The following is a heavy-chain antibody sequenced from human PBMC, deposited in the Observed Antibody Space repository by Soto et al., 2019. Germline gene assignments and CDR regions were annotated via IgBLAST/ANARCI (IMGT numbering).Heavy chain of an antibody. CDR3: ARVPSYLPEDY. D-gene: IGHD3-16*01. Sequence: QVQLVQSGGEVKEPGASVRVSCKASGYTFTDYGFTWVRQAPGQGLEGMGWISAYNGDTKYAQKFQGRVTLTTDSSTNTAYMQLRSMISDDAAVYYCARVPSYLPEDYWGQGTLVTVSS. CDR1: GYTFTDYG. CDR2: ISAYNGDT. V-gene: IGHV1-18*01. J-gene: IGHJ4*02.